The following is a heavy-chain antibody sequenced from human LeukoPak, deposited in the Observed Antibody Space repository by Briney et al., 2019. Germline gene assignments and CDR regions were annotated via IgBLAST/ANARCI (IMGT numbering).Heavy chain of an antibody. J-gene: IGHJ6*03. D-gene: IGHD3-3*01. V-gene: IGHV3-21*01. CDR3: ARVRTYDYDFWSGYIYYYYYMDV. CDR1: GFTFSSYS. Sequence: GGSLRLSCAASGFTFSSYSMNWVRQAPGKGLEWVSSISSSSGYIYYADSVKGRFTISRDNAKNSLYLQMNSLRAEDTAVYYCARVRTYDYDFWSGYIYYYYYMDVWGKGTTVTVSS. CDR2: ISSSSGYI.